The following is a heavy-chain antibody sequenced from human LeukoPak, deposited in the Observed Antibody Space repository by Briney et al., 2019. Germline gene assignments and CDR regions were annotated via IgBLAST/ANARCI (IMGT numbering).Heavy chain of an antibody. J-gene: IGHJ4*02. Sequence: GGSLRLSCAASGFTFSTCTMNWVRQAPGKGLEWVSSISSSGRYIYYAESMKGRFTISRDNANNSLYLQMNSLRAEDTAIYYCARGPYNWNYVPLRYFDYWGQGTLVTVSS. CDR1: GFTFSTCT. CDR3: ARGPYNWNYVPLRYFDY. D-gene: IGHD1-7*01. V-gene: IGHV3-21*01. CDR2: ISSSGRYI.